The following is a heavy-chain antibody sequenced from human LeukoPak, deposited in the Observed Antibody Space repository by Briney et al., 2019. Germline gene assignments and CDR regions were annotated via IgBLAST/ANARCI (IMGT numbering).Heavy chain of an antibody. CDR1: EFTFSNYW. CDR2: IKQDGSET. J-gene: IGHJ4*02. V-gene: IGHV3-7*01. Sequence: PGGSLRLSCAASEFTFSNYWMNWVRQAPGKGLEWVANIKQDGSETYYVDSVKGRFTISRDNAKNSLYLQMNSLRDEDTAVYYCARGGSGYSYGKIDSWGQGILVTVSS. D-gene: IGHD5-18*01. CDR3: ARGGSGYSYGKIDS.